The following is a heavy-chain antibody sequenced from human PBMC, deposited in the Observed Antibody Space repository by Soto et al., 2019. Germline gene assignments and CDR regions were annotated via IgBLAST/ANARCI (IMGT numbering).Heavy chain of an antibody. J-gene: IGHJ4*02. Sequence: QVQLMQSGAEVKKPGASVKVSCKASGYTFTNFGISWVRQAPGQGLEWMGWISAYNGNTNDAQNFQGRVTMTTDTSLSTAYMEPRGVRSDNTAVYYCARGGAAIDYWCQGTLVTVSS. CDR2: ISAYNGNT. CDR3: ARGGAAIDY. CDR1: GYTFTNFG. D-gene: IGHD2-15*01. V-gene: IGHV1-18*01.